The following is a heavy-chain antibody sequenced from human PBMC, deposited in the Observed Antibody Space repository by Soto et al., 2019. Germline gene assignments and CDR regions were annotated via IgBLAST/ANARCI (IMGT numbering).Heavy chain of an antibody. V-gene: IGHV3-48*01. J-gene: IGHJ4*02. D-gene: IGHD6-13*01. CDR2: ISMRSTNI. CDR1: GFTFSSYG. CDR3: ARGAAGNAYF. Sequence: EVQLVESGGGLVQPGGSLGLSCAASGFTFSSYGMNWVRQTPGKGLEWVSYISMRSTNIHYADSVKGRFTISRDNAKNSLYLQMNSLGAEDTAVYYCARGAAGNAYFWGQGIPVTVSS.